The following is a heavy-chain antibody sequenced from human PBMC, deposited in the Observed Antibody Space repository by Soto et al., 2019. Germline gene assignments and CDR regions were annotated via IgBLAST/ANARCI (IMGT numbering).Heavy chain of an antibody. Sequence: QVQMQESGPGLVKPSQTLYLTCSVSGDSIIDSGSFYWNWIRQHPGKGLEWIGYIYYSGSTYYNRSLKSRATISLDTSKNQFSLKLTSVTAADTAIYYCARGEVVASNWFDPWGQGTLVTVSS. V-gene: IGHV4-31*03. CDR2: IYYSGST. D-gene: IGHD2-15*01. CDR1: GDSIIDSGSFY. J-gene: IGHJ5*02. CDR3: ARGEVVASNWFDP.